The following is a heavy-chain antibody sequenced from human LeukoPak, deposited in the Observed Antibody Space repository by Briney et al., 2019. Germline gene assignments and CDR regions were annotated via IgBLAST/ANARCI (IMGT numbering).Heavy chain of an antibody. CDR2: ISGSGGST. J-gene: IGHJ4*02. Sequence: GGSLRLSCAASGFTFSSYAMSWVRQAPGKGLEWVSAISGSGGSTYYADSVKGRFTISRDSSKNTLYLQMNSLRAEDTAVYYWAKDRYGDYGDYFDYWGQGTLVTVSS. D-gene: IGHD4-17*01. V-gene: IGHV3-23*01. CDR3: AKDRYGDYGDYFDY. CDR1: GFTFSSYA.